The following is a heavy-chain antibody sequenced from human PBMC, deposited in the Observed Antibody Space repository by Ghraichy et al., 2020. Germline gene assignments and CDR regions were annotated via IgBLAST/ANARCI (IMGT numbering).Heavy chain of an antibody. CDR2: IKGDASSI. D-gene: IGHD3-16*01. J-gene: IGHJ3*02. V-gene: IGHV3-74*01. CDR3: TRVIIGRYGTFDI. CDR1: GFTFSNYW. Sequence: GGSLRLSCAASGFTFSNYWMHWVRQAPGKGLVWVSRIKGDASSISYADSVKGRFTISRDNAKNTLYLQMNSLTAEDTAVYYCTRVIIGRYGTFDIWGQGTMVTVSS.